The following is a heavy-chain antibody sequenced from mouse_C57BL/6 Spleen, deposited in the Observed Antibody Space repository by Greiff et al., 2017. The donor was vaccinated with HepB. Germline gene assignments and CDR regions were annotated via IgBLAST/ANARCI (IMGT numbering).Heavy chain of an antibody. D-gene: IGHD2-5*01. Sequence: QVQLKQPGAELVMPGASVKLSCKASGYTFTSYWMHWVKQRPGQGLEWIGEIDPSDSYTNYNQKFKGKSTLTVDKSSSTAYMQLSSLTSEDSAVYYCARKRSNYVYFDYWGQGTTLTVSS. CDR2: IDPSDSYT. J-gene: IGHJ2*01. CDR3: ARKRSNYVYFDY. CDR1: GYTFTSYW. V-gene: IGHV1-69*01.